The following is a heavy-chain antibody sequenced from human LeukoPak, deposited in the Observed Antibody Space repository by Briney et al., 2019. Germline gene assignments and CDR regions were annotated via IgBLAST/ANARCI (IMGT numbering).Heavy chain of an antibody. J-gene: IGHJ6*03. CDR2: IIPIFGTA. CDR3: ARERLSRLGYYYMDV. CDR1: GGTFSSYA. D-gene: IGHD2/OR15-2a*01. V-gene: IGHV1-69*06. Sequence: SVKVSCKASGGTFSSYAISWVRQAPGQGLEWMGGIIPIFGTANYAQKFQGRVTITADKSTSTAYMELSSLRSEDTAVYYCARERLSRLGYYYMDVWGKGTTVTVSS.